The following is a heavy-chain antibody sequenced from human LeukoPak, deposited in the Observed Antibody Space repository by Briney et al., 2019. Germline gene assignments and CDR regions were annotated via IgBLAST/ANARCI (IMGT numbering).Heavy chain of an antibody. CDR3: AKTGLATYYDSSGSPVDY. CDR1: GFIFSSYA. CDR2: ISGSGGST. D-gene: IGHD3-22*01. V-gene: IGHV3-23*01. J-gene: IGHJ4*02. Sequence: GGSLRLSCAASGFIFSSYAMSWVRQPPGKGLEWVSAISGSGGSTYYADSVKGRFTISRDNSKNTLYLQMNSLRAEDTAVYYCAKTGLATYYDSSGSPVDYWGQGTLVTVSS.